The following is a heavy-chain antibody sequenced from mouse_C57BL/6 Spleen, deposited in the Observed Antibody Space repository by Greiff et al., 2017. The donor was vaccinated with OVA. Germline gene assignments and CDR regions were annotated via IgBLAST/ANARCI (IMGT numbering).Heavy chain of an antibody. Sequence: VKLMESGAELVRPGTSVKVSCKASGYAFTNYLIEWVKQRPGQGLEWIGVINPGSGGTNYNEKFKGKATLTADKSSSTAYMQLSSLTSEDSAVYFCARDKGSDWGQGTLVTVSA. CDR2: INPGSGGT. CDR1: GYAFTNYL. CDR3: ARDKGSD. V-gene: IGHV1-54*01. J-gene: IGHJ3*01.